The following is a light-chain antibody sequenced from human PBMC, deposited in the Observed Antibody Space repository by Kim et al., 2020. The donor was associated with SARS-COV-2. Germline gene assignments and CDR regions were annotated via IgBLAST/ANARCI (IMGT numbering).Light chain of an antibody. CDR1: SSDVGGYNY. V-gene: IGLV2-14*03. CDR3: NSYASSSNREV. J-gene: IGLJ2*01. CDR2: NFS. Sequence: QSALTQPASVSGTPGQWITISCSGTSSDVGGYNYVSWYQHHPGKAPKLMIYNFSNRPSGVSHRFSGSKSGNTASLTSSGLQAEDEADYYCNSYASSSNREVFGAGTQLTVL.